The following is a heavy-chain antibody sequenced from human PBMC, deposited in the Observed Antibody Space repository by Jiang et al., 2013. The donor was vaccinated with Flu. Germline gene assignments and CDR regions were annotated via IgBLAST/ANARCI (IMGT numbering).Heavy chain of an antibody. Sequence: GLVKPSETLSLSCTVSGGSISTYYWSWIRQPQGRDWSGLGISITWEHQLQPSLKSRVTISVDTSKNQFSLKLSSVTAADTAVYYCARHQYSSGFDFDYWGQGTLVTVSS. CDR1: GGSISTYY. V-gene: IGHV4-59*08. CDR3: ARHQYSSGFDFDY. D-gene: IGHD6-19*01. J-gene: IGHJ4*02. CDR2: SITWEH.